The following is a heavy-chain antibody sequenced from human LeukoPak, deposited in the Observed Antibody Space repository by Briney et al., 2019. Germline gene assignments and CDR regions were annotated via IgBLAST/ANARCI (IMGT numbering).Heavy chain of an antibody. D-gene: IGHD3-9*01. CDR1: GYTFTSYD. CDR2: MNPNSGNT. J-gene: IGHJ6*02. V-gene: IGHV1-8*01. Sequence: ASVKVSCKASGYTFTSYDINWVRQAPGQGLEWMGWMNPNSGNTGYAQKFQGRVTMTRNTSISTAYMELSSLRSEDTAVYYCARGRELRYFDWLYYYGMDVWGQGTTVTVSS. CDR3: ARGRELRYFDWLYYYGMDV.